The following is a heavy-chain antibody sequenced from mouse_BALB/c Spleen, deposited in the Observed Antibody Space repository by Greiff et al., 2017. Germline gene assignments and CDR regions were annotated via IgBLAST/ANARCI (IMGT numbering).Heavy chain of an antibody. CDR1: GFTFSSYA. V-gene: IGHV5-6-5*01. D-gene: IGHD2-3*01. Sequence: EVKLEESGGGLVKPGGSLKLSCAASGFTFSSYAMSWVRQTPEKRLEWVASISSGGSTYYPASVKGRFTISRDNSRNILYLQMSSLRSEDTAMYYCARGIYDGYFDDWGQGTTVTVSS. J-gene: IGHJ2*01. CDR2: ISSGGST. CDR3: ARGIYDGYFDD.